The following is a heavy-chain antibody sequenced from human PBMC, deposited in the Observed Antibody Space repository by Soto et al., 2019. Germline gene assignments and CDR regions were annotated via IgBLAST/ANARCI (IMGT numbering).Heavy chain of an antibody. D-gene: IGHD3-3*01. CDR3: ARGAAGIRSLEWLLYRSPLGYYYGMDV. J-gene: IGHJ6*02. CDR2: IIPIFGTA. V-gene: IGHV1-69*06. CDR1: GGTFSSYA. Sequence: SVKVSCKASGGTFSSYAISWVRQAPGQGLEWMGGIIPIFGTANYAQKFQGRVTITADKSTSTAYMELSSLRSEDTAVYYCARGAAGIRSLEWLLYRSPLGYYYGMDVWGQGTTVTVSS.